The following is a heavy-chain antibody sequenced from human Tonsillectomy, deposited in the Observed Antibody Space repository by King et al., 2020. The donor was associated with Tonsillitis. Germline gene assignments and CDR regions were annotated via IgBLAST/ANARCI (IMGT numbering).Heavy chain of an antibody. CDR2: MYYSGTG. D-gene: IGHD1-26*01. Sequence: QLQESGPGVVKPSETLSLTCTVSGGSISSSDPYWAWIRQPPGKGLEGIGYMYYSGTGFYNPSLKSRITISVGTSENRFSLWLSSVTAADPAVYFCARYVSGSFDYWGQGALVTVSS. V-gene: IGHV4-39*01. CDR1: GGSISSSDPY. J-gene: IGHJ4*02. CDR3: ARYVSGSFDY.